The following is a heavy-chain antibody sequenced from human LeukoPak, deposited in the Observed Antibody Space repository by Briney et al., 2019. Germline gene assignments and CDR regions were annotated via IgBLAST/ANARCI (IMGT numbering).Heavy chain of an antibody. D-gene: IGHD3-22*01. CDR1: GGSFSGYY. V-gene: IGHV4-34*01. CDR2: IDHSGAT. CDR3: AKAPYLSSGS. Sequence: SSETLSLTCAVYGGSFSGYYWSWIRQPPGKGLEWIGEIDHSGATNYDPSLRSRVTISLDTSKNQFSLTLSSITAADTAVYYCAKAPYLSSGSWGQGTMVTVSS. J-gene: IGHJ3*01.